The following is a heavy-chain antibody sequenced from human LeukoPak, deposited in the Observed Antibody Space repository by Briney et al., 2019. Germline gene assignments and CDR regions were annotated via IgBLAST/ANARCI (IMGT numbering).Heavy chain of an antibody. D-gene: IGHD3-22*01. CDR1: GGSISSYY. CDR2: IYYSGST. J-gene: IGHJ3*02. Sequence: SETLSLTCTVSGGSISSYYWSWIRQPPGKGLEWIGYIYYSGSTNYNPSLKSRVTISVDTSKNQFSLKLSSVTAADTAVYYCARTYYYDSSGLDDAFDIWGQGTMVTVSS. CDR3: ARTYYYDSSGLDDAFDI. V-gene: IGHV4-59*01.